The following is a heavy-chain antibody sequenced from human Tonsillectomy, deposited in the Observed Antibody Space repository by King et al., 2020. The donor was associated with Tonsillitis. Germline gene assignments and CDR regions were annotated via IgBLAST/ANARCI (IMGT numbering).Heavy chain of an antibody. V-gene: IGHV3-30*18. CDR1: GLTLSSYG. CDR3: AKDPNSGYGLVATDGMDV. Sequence: VQLVESGGGVVQPGRSLRLSCAASGLTLSSYGMHWVRQAPGKGMEWVAVISYDGRNKYYEDSVKGRFTISRDNSKNTLYLQMNSLRAEDTAVYYCAKDPNSGYGLVATDGMDVWGQGPTVTVSS. J-gene: IGHJ6*02. CDR2: ISYDGRNK. D-gene: IGHD5-12*01.